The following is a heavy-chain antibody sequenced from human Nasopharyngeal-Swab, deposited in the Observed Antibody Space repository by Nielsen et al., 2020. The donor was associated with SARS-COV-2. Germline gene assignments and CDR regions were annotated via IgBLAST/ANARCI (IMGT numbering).Heavy chain of an antibody. CDR3: ARAGGRYYDSGGYYYLASAFDI. J-gene: IGHJ3*02. V-gene: IGHV3-33*01. CDR2: IWYDGSNK. D-gene: IGHD3-22*01. Sequence: GESLKISCAASGFTFSSYGMHWVRQAPGKGLEWVAVIWYDGSNKYYADSVKGRFTISRDNSKNTLYLQMNSLRAEDTAVYYCARAGGRYYDSGGYYYLASAFDIWGQGTMVTVSS. CDR1: GFTFSSYG.